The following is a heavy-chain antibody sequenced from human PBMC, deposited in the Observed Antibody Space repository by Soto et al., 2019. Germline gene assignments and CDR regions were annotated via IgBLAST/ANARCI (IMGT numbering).Heavy chain of an antibody. D-gene: IGHD3-3*01. CDR1: GGTFSSYA. CDR2: IIPIFGTA. J-gene: IGHJ4*02. V-gene: IGHV1-69*12. CDR3: ARAIGVGLEWSDNYYFDY. Sequence: QVQLVQSGAEVKKPGSSVKVSCKASGGTFSSYAISWVRQAPGQGLEWMGGIIPIFGTANYAQKFQGRVTITADESTSTAYMELSSRRSEDTAVYYGARAIGVGLEWSDNYYFDYWGQGTLVTVSS.